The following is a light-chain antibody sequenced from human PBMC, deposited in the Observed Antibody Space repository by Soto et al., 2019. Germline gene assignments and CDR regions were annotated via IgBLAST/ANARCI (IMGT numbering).Light chain of an antibody. CDR3: SLYTRSTTVV. V-gene: IGLV2-14*01. CDR1: SSDVGGYNY. CDR2: EVS. J-gene: IGLJ1*01. Sequence: QSVLTQPASVSGSPGQSITIPCTGTSSDVGGYNYVSWYQQHPGKAPKLMIYEVSNRPSGVSNRFSGSKSGNTASLTISGLQAEDEADFYCSLYTRSTTVVFGTGTKVTV.